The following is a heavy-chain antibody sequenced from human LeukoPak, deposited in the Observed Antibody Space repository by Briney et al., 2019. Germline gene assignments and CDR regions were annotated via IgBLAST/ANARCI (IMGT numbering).Heavy chain of an antibody. V-gene: IGHV3-23*01. J-gene: IGHJ3*01. D-gene: IGHD3-3*01. CDR1: GFTFSNYA. CDR2: ISGNGDTT. Sequence: GGSLRLSCAGSGFTFSNYAMSWVRQAPGKGLEWVSVISGNGDTTYYADSVKGRFTISRANSKKTLYLQMNSMSADDTAIYSCAKDYGGSGYFFDVWGQGTMVAVSS. CDR3: AKDYGGSGYFFDV.